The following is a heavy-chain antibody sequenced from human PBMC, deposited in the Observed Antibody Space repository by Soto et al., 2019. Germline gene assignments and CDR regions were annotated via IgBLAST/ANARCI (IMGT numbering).Heavy chain of an antibody. V-gene: IGHV3-21*01. CDR3: ARVGGLLWFGEPKLSPIDY. Sequence: EVQLVESGGGLVKPGGSLRLSCAASGFTFSSYSMNWVRQAPGKGLEWVSSISSSSSYIYYADSVKGRFTISRDNAKNSLYLQMNSLRAEDTAVYYCARVGGLLWFGEPKLSPIDYWGQGTLVTVSS. J-gene: IGHJ4*02. CDR1: GFTFSSYS. D-gene: IGHD3-10*01. CDR2: ISSSSSYI.